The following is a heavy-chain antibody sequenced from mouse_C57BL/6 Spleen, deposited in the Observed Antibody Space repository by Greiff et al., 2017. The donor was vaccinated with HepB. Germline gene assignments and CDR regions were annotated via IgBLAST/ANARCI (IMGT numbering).Heavy chain of an antibody. J-gene: IGHJ3*01. D-gene: IGHD1-1*01. V-gene: IGHV5-17*01. CDR1: GFTFSDYG. Sequence: EVQVVESGGGLVKPGGSLKLSCAASGFTFSDYGMHWVRQAPEKGLEWVAYISSGSSTIYYADTVKGRFTISRDNAKNTLFLQMTSLRSEDTAMYYCARPDYGSSYGAYWGQGTLVTVSA. CDR2: ISSGSSTI. CDR3: ARPDYGSSYGAY.